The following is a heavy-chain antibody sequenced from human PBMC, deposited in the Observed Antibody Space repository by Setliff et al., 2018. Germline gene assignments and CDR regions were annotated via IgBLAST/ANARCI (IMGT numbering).Heavy chain of an antibody. J-gene: IGHJ4*02. D-gene: IGHD6-6*01. Sequence: SETLSLTCTVSGDSMSDSYWIWIRQAPGKGLEWIGDIYSSGNTNYNPSLKSRVTISVDTSKNQFSLKLRSVTAADTAVYYCARRATGRPVPEDYWGQGTLVTVSS. CDR1: GDSMSDSY. CDR2: IYSSGNT. V-gene: IGHV4-59*08. CDR3: ARRATGRPVPEDY.